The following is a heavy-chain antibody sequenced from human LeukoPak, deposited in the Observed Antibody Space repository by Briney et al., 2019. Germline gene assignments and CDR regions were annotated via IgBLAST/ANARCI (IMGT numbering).Heavy chain of an antibody. J-gene: IGHJ6*03. D-gene: IGHD3-22*01. CDR3: ARVQRRYDSSGYYYDHYYYYYMDV. V-gene: IGHV4-38-2*01. CDR2: IYTSGST. CDR1: GYSISSGYY. Sequence: PSETLSLTCAVSGYSISSGYYWGWIRQPPGKGLEWIGRIYTSGSTKYNPSLKSRVTMSVDTSKNQFSLKLSSVTAADTAVYYCARVQRRYDSSGYYYDHYYYYYMDVWGKGTTVTVSS.